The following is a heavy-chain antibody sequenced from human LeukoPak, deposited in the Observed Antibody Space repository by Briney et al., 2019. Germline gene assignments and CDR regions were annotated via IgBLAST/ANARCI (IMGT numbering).Heavy chain of an antibody. CDR3: AREYYDILTGYYKANWFDP. V-gene: IGHV4-59*01. D-gene: IGHD3-9*01. Sequence: SETLSLTCTVSGGSISSYYWSWIRQPPGKGLEWIGYIYYSGSTNYNPSLKSRVTISVDTSKNQFSLKLSSVTAADTAVYYCAREYYDILTGYYKANWFDPWGQGTLVTVSS. J-gene: IGHJ5*02. CDR2: IYYSGST. CDR1: GGSISSYY.